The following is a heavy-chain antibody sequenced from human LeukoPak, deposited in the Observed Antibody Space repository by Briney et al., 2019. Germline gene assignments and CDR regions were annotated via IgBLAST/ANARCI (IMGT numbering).Heavy chain of an antibody. D-gene: IGHD2-15*01. Sequence: GASVKVSCKASGYTFTSYYMHWVRQAPGQGLEWMGIINPSGGSTSYAQKFQGRVTMTRDTSTSTVYMELSSLRSEDTAVYYCARDWGVVVVAATPRWYFDLWGRGTLVTVSS. CDR2: INPSGGST. CDR1: GYTFTSYY. V-gene: IGHV1-46*01. CDR3: ARDWGVVVVAATPRWYFDL. J-gene: IGHJ2*01.